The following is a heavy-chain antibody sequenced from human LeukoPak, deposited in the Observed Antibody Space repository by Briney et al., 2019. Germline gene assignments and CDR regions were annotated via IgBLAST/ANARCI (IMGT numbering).Heavy chain of an antibody. CDR1: GGSISSYY. J-gene: IGHJ5*02. D-gene: IGHD3-9*01. CDR3: ARRILRYFDWLPHGLQRYNWFDP. CDR2: IYYSGST. V-gene: IGHV4-59*12. Sequence: SETLSLTCTVSGGSISSYYWSWIRQPPGKGLEWNGDIYYSGSTNYNPSLKSRVTISVDTSKNQFSLKLSSVTAADTAVYYCARRILRYFDWLPHGLQRYNWFDPWGQGTLVTVSS.